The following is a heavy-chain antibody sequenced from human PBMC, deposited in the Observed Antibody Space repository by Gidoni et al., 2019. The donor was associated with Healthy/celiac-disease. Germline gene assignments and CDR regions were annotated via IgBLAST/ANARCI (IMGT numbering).Heavy chain of an antibody. CDR3: AKGGVAVAGTKIDY. V-gene: IGHV3-48*03. CDR2: ISSSGSTI. D-gene: IGHD6-19*01. CDR1: GFTFGSYE. Sequence: EVQLVESGGGLVQPGGSLRLSCAASGFTFGSYEMNWVRQAPGKGLEWVSYISSSGSTIYYADSVKGRFTISRDNAKNSLYLQMNSLRAEDTAVYYCAKGGVAVAGTKIDYWGQGTLVTVSS. J-gene: IGHJ4*02.